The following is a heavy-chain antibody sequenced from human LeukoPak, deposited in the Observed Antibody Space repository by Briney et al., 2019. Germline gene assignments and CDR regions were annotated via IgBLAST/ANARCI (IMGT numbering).Heavy chain of an antibody. Sequence: GGSLRLSCTVSGFTFSTYAMSWVRQAPGKGLEWVSSISGSGGDTYYADSVKGRLTVSRDNSKNTVYLELNSLRAEDRAIYVCAKGGQYFDFWRFDYWGQGTLVTVSS. J-gene: IGHJ4*02. CDR3: AKGGQYFDFWRFDY. V-gene: IGHV3-23*01. CDR1: GFTFSTYA. CDR2: ISGSGGDT. D-gene: IGHD3-3*01.